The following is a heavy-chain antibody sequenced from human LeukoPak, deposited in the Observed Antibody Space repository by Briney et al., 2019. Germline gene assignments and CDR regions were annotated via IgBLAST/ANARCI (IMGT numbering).Heavy chain of an antibody. CDR1: GYTFSNYG. CDR3: ARGDDAFDF. CDR2: ISTYNGNT. V-gene: IGHV1-18*01. Sequence: ASVKVSCKASGYTFSNYGIIWVRQAPEQGLEWMGWISTYNGNTNYIQKLQGRVTVTTDTSTSTIYMELRSLRSDDTAVYYCARGDDAFDFWGQGTMVTVSS. J-gene: IGHJ3*01.